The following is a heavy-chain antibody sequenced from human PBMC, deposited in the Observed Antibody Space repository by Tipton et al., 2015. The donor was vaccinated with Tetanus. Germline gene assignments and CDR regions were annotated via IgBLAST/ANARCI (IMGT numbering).Heavy chain of an antibody. J-gene: IGHJ4*02. Sequence: TLSLTCSVSGGSISGSSYYWSWIRQPPGKALEWIGSIYYSASTFYHPSLQSRVTISVDTSKNQFSLRLSSVTAADTAVYFCARHPPPYYYGSGSYLDYWGQGSPVTVSS. D-gene: IGHD3-10*01. CDR2: IYYSAST. CDR1: GGSISGSSYY. V-gene: IGHV4-39*01. CDR3: ARHPPPYYYGSGSYLDY.